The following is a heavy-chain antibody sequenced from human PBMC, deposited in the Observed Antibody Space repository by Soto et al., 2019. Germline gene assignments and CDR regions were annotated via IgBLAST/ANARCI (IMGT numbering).Heavy chain of an antibody. D-gene: IGHD6-13*01. CDR2: ISAYNGNT. V-gene: IGHV1-18*01. Sequence: QVQLVQSGAEVKKPGASVKVSCKASGYSFTSYGIIWVRQAPGQGLEWMGWISAYNGNTEYAQKLQGRVTMTTDTSXXTAYMELRSLRSDDTAVYYCARDLIAAAGNRWFDPWGQGTLVTVSS. CDR1: GYSFTSYG. CDR3: ARDLIAAAGNRWFDP. J-gene: IGHJ5*02.